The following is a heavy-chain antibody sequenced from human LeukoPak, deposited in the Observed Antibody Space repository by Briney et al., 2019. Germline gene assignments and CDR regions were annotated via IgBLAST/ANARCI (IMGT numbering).Heavy chain of an antibody. CDR3: ARIVRTYFDL. CDR1: GYTFSIYN. J-gene: IGHJ2*01. CDR2: INPSGGST. Sequence: ASVKVSCKASGYTFSIYNMHWVRQAPGQGLEWMGIINPSGGSTSYAQKFQGRVTMTRDTSTSTVYMELSSLRSEDTAVYYCARIVRTYFDLWGRGTLVTVSS. D-gene: IGHD1-14*01. V-gene: IGHV1-46*01.